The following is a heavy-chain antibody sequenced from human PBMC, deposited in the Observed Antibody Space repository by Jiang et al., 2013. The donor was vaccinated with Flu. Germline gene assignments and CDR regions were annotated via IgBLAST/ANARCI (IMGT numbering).Heavy chain of an antibody. V-gene: IGHV3-23*04. J-gene: IGHJ4*02. CDR1: GFTFSSYA. CDR3: AKDWGYGSGSYFPHY. Sequence: VQLVESGGGLVQPGGSLRLSCAASGFTFSSYAMTWVRQAPGKGLEWVSAISGGGGDTNYADSVKGRFTISRDNFKNTLYLQMNSLRAEDTAIYYCAKDWGYGSGSYFPHYWGQGTLVTVSS. CDR2: ISGGGGDT. D-gene: IGHD3-10*01.